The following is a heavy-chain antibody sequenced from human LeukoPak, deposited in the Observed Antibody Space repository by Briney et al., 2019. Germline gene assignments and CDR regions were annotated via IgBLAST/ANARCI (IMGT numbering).Heavy chain of an antibody. D-gene: IGHD3-16*01. CDR1: GYTFSSYA. CDR3: ARSRYDGDAYDI. V-gene: IGHV7-4-1*02. Sequence: ASVTVSCTASGYTFSSYARNWVRQAPGQGLEWMGWINTNTGNPTYAQGFTGRFVFSLDTSVSTAYLQISSLKAEDTAVYYCARSRYDGDAYDIWGHGTMVTVSS. CDR2: INTNTGNP. J-gene: IGHJ3*02.